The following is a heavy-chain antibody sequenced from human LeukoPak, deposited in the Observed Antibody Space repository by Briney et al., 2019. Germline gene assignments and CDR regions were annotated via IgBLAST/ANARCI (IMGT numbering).Heavy chain of an antibody. CDR3: AKDPRDIFVSMDV. CDR2: INSDGSST. V-gene: IGHV3-74*03. CDR1: GFTFSSYW. Sequence: GGSLRLSCAASGFTFSSYWMHWVRQAPGKGLVWVSRINSDGSSTTYADSVKGRFTISRDNSKNTLYLQMNSLRAEDTAVYYCAKDPRDIFVSMDVWGQGTTVTVSS. D-gene: IGHD3-9*01. J-gene: IGHJ6*02.